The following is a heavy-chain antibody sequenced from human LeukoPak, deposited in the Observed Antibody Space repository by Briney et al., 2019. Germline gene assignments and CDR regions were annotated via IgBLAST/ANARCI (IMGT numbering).Heavy chain of an antibody. CDR1: GYTFTSYG. V-gene: IGHV1-18*01. Sequence: ASVKVSCKAPGYTFTSYGISWVRQAPGQGLEWMGWISAYNGNTNYAQKLQGRVTMTTDTSTSTAYMELRSLRSDDTAVYYCARDLYSSGWYGAAFDIWGQGTMVTVSS. CDR3: ARDLYSSGWYGAAFDI. D-gene: IGHD6-19*01. J-gene: IGHJ3*02. CDR2: ISAYNGNT.